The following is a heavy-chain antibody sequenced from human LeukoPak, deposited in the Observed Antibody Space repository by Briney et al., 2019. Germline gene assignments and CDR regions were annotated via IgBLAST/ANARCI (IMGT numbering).Heavy chain of an antibody. Sequence: NPSETLSLTCTVSGGSISSYYWSWIRQPPGKGLEWIGYIYYSGGTNYNPSLKSRVTISVDTSKNQFSLKLSSVTAADTAVYYCARETTSGWYGTFDYWGQGTLVTVSS. CDR1: GGSISSYY. CDR2: IYYSGGT. V-gene: IGHV4-59*01. J-gene: IGHJ4*02. D-gene: IGHD6-19*01. CDR3: ARETTSGWYGTFDY.